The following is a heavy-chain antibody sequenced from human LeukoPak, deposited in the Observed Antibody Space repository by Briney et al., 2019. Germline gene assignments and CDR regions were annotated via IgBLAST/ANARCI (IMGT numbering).Heavy chain of an antibody. Sequence: SVKLSCTASGGTFSSYAISWVRQAPGQGLEWMGGIIPIFGTANYAQKFQGRVTITADESTSTAYMELSSLRSEDTAVYYCARASRIAAAGPNWLDPWGQGTLDTVSS. CDR1: GGTFSSYA. CDR2: IIPIFGTA. J-gene: IGHJ5*02. V-gene: IGHV1-69*01. CDR3: ARASRIAAAGPNWLDP. D-gene: IGHD6-13*01.